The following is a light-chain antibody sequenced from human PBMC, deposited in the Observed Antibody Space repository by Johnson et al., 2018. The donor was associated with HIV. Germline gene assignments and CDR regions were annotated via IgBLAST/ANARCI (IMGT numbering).Light chain of an antibody. CDR1: SSNIGNNY. J-gene: IGLJ1*01. Sequence: QSVLTQPPSVSAAPGQKVTISCSGSSSNIGNNYVSWYQQLPGTAPKLLIYDNNKRPSGIPDRFSGSKSGTSATLGITGLQTGDDADYYCGTWDSSLTAVFGTGTKVTVL. CDR3: GTWDSSLTAV. CDR2: DNN. V-gene: IGLV1-51*01.